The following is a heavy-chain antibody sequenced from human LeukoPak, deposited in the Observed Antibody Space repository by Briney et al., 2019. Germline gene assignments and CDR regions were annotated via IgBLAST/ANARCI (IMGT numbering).Heavy chain of an antibody. Sequence: GGSLRLSCAASGFTFSNYWMSWVRQAPGKGLEWVANIKQDGSEKYYVDSVRGRFTISRDNAKNSLYLQMNSLRAEDTAVYYCAKDWGSGSYQPDAFDIWGQGTMVTVSS. J-gene: IGHJ3*02. CDR2: IKQDGSEK. V-gene: IGHV3-7*03. CDR1: GFTFSNYW. CDR3: AKDWGSGSYQPDAFDI. D-gene: IGHD1-26*01.